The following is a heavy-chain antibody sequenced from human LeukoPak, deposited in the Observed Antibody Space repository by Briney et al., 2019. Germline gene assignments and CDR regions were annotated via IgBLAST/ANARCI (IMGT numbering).Heavy chain of an antibody. D-gene: IGHD3-22*01. V-gene: IGHV4-39*07. Sequence: SSETLSLTCTVSGDSISSTNYYWGWIRQPPGKGLEWIGSIYYSGSTYYNPSLKSRVTISVDTSKNQFSLKLSSVTAADTAVYYCANSYAYYYDSSGYRDAFDIWGQGTMVTVSS. J-gene: IGHJ3*02. CDR1: GDSISSTNYY. CDR2: IYYSGST. CDR3: ANSYAYYYDSSGYRDAFDI.